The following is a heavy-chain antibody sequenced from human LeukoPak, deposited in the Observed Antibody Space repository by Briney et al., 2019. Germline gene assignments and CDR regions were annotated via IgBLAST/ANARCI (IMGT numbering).Heavy chain of an antibody. CDR1: GFTFSSYS. Sequence: GGSLRLSCAASGFTFSSYSINWVRQAPGRGLEWVSSISSSSSYIFYADSVKGRFTISRDNAKKSLYLQMNSLRAEDTAVYYCAREETNYESYWGQGTLVTVSS. J-gene: IGHJ4*02. CDR2: ISSSSSYI. CDR3: AREETNYESY. V-gene: IGHV3-21*01. D-gene: IGHD1-7*01.